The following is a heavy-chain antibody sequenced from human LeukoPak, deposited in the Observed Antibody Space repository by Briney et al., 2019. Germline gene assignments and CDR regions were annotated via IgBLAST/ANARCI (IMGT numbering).Heavy chain of an antibody. CDR3: AKETHYCSGGTCYYYYYGMDV. Sequence: GGSLRLSCAASGFTFSSYAMSWVRQAPGKGLEWVSTISGSGGSTYYADSVKGRFTISRDNSKNTLYLQMNSLRAEDTAVYYCAKETHYCSGGTCYYYYYGMDVWGQGTTVTVSS. CDR1: GFTFSSYA. J-gene: IGHJ6*02. CDR2: ISGSGGST. V-gene: IGHV3-23*01. D-gene: IGHD2-15*01.